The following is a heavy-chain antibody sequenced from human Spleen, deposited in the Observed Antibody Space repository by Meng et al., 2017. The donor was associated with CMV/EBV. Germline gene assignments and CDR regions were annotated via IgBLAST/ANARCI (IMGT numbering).Heavy chain of an antibody. CDR3: ARDRNGMDV. CDR1: GFTFSSYG. V-gene: IGHV3-30*19. CDR2: ISYDGSNK. Sequence: GESLKISCAASGFTFSSYGMHWVRQAPGKGLEWVAVISYDGSNKYYADSVKGRFTISRDNSKNTLYLQMNSLRAEDTAVYYCARDRNGMDVWGQGTTVTVSS. J-gene: IGHJ6*02.